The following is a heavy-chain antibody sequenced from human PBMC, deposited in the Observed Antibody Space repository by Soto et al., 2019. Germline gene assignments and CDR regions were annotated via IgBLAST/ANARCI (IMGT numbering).Heavy chain of an antibody. Sequence: WGSLRLSCASSGVTFISYAIIVFRQSPLKWLEWVSAISGSGGSTYYADSVKGRFTISRDNSKNTLYLQMNSLRAEDTAVYYCAKDQGLGYYSYGMDVWGQGTTVTVSS. J-gene: IGHJ6*02. D-gene: IGHD3-16*01. CDR3: AKDQGLGYYSYGMDV. V-gene: IGHV3-23*01. CDR1: GVTFISYA. CDR2: ISGSGGST.